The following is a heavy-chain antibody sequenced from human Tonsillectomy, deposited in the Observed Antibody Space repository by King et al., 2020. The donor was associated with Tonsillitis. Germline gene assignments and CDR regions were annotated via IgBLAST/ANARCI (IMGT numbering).Heavy chain of an antibody. CDR2: IKQGGTEK. D-gene: IGHD2-2*02. CDR1: GVTFNNHW. J-gene: IGHJ4*02. CDR3: ARDEKGFCSSVSCYTPPFDY. Sequence: VQLVESGGRLVRPGGALRLSCAASGVTFNNHWLSGVRQAPGEGLEWVANIKQGGTEKNYVGSVKGRFTISRDNAKNLLYLQMNSLRAEDTAVYYCARDEKGFCSSVSCYTPPFDYWGQGTRVTVSS. V-gene: IGHV3-7*01.